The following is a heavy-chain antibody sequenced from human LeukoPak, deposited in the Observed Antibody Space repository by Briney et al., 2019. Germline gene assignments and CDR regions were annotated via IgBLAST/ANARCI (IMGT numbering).Heavy chain of an antibody. CDR1: GASINNYY. Sequence: PSETLSLTCTVSGASINNYYWGWIRQPPGKGLEWIGSMYYSGSTYYNPSLKSRVTMSGDSSKNQLSLKLSSVTAADTAVYYCVRLGDNSGYYPLDYWGQGTLVTVSS. D-gene: IGHD3-22*01. V-gene: IGHV4-39*01. CDR2: MYYSGST. CDR3: VRLGDNSGYYPLDY. J-gene: IGHJ4*02.